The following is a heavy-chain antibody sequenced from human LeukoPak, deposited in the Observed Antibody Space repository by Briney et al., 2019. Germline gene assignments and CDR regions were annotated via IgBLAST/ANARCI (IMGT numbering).Heavy chain of an antibody. CDR2: IYYSGST. D-gene: IGHD6-19*01. CDR1: GYSISSGYY. Sequence: SETLSLTCTVSGYSISSGYYWGWIRQPPGKGLEWIGSIYYSGSTYYNPSLKSRVTISVDTSKNQFSLKLSSLTAADPAVYYCARGLSGWYLRYFDYWGQGTLVTVSS. V-gene: IGHV4-38-2*02. CDR3: ARGLSGWYLRYFDY. J-gene: IGHJ4*02.